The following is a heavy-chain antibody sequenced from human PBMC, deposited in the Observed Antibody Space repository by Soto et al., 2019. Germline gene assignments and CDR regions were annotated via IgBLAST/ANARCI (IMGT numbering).Heavy chain of an antibody. CDR3: ATRSGGGGAFDF. D-gene: IGHD3-10*01. J-gene: IGHJ3*01. Sequence: EVQLVESGGGLVHPGGSLRLSCAASGFRFSSYEMNWVRQAPGKGLEWVSYISSSGSTIYFADSVKGRFTISRDNAKNSLYLQMNSLSAEDTAVYYCATRSGGGGAFDFWGQGTMVTVSS. CDR1: GFRFSSYE. CDR2: ISSSGSTI. V-gene: IGHV3-48*03.